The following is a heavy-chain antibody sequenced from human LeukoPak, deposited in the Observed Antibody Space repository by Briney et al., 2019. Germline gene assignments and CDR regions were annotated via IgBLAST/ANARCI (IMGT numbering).Heavy chain of an antibody. CDR3: ARGPAGPPYWYFDL. Sequence: PSGTLSLTCGVSGGSITNTNYWTWVRQPPGKGLEWFGEVNLQGSTNYNPSLMGRVAISVDTSENHISLQLTSVTAADTAVYYCARGPAGPPYWYFDLWGRGTLVTVSS. J-gene: IGHJ2*01. V-gene: IGHV4-4*02. D-gene: IGHD6-13*01. CDR1: GGSITNTNY. CDR2: VNLQGST.